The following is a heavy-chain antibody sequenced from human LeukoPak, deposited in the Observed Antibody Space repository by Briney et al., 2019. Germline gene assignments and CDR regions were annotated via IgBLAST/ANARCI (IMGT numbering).Heavy chain of an antibody. D-gene: IGHD6-13*01. CDR2: VNSDGRTT. CDR3: ARGYYSSSRFDS. J-gene: IGHJ4*02. Sequence: TGGSLRLSCAASGLPFSNYCMHGVRQTPGKGLVCVSRVNSDGRTTNYAAYVKSRFTISRDNAENTLYMRMNSLRPEDTAVYYCARGYYSSSRFDSWGQGTLVTVSS. V-gene: IGHV3-74*01. CDR1: GLPFSNYC.